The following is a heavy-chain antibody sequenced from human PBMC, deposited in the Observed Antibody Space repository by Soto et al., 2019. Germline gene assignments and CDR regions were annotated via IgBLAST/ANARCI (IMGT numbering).Heavy chain of an antibody. CDR1: GDTLINYG. CDR2: ISAYNGKT. V-gene: IGHV1-18*01. Sequence: QVQLVQSGAEVKKPGASVKVSCKASGDTLINYGVSWVRLAPGQRLEWMGWISAYNGKTHHAQNFQGRVIMTIDMSTNVANMELRSLRPDDTAIYYCARLIVEEGLDPKGGLDIWGQGTKVTVSS. D-gene: IGHD2-15*01. CDR3: ARLIVEEGLDPKGGLDI. J-gene: IGHJ3*02.